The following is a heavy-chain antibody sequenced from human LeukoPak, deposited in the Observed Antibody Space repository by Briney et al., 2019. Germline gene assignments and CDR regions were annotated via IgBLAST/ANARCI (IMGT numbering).Heavy chain of an antibody. CDR2: IRYDGSNK. V-gene: IGHV3-30*02. CDR3: AKDKRYSYGIFDY. CDR1: GFTFSRYG. Sequence: GGSLRLSCAASGFTFSRYGMHWVRQAPGKGLEWVAFIRYDGSNKYYADSVKGRFTISRDNSKNTLYLQMNSLRAEDTAVYYCAKDKRYSYGIFDYWGQGTLVTVSS. J-gene: IGHJ4*02. D-gene: IGHD5-18*01.